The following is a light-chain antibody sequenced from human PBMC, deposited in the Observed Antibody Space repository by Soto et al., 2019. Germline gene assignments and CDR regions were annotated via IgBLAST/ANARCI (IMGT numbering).Light chain of an antibody. Sequence: EIVLTQSPGTLSLSPGERATLSCRASQSVSSSYLAWYQQKPGQAPRLLIYGASSRATGIPDRFSGSGSGTDFTRTISRLEPEDLAVYYCQQYGSSPRTFGQGTKLEIK. CDR3: QQYGSSPRT. CDR1: QSVSSSY. CDR2: GAS. V-gene: IGKV3-20*01. J-gene: IGKJ2*01.